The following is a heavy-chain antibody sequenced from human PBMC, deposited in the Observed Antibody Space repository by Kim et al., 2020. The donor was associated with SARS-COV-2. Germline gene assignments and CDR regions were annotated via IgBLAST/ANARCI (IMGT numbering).Heavy chain of an antibody. V-gene: IGHV3-23*01. J-gene: IGHJ4*02. CDR1: GFSFGTFD. CDR3: VKGAWLDY. CDR2: IKRPDDSA. D-gene: IGHD5-12*01. Sequence: GGSLRLSCVASGFSFGTFDMSWVRQAPGKGLKWVSVIKRPDDSAYYAESVKGRFTVSRDSAWNTLYLQMNSLRVDDTAVYYCVKGAWLDYWGPGTLVTVSS.